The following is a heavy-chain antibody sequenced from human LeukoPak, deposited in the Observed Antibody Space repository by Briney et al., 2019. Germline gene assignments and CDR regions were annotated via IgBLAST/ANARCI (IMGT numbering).Heavy chain of an antibody. CDR3: AREAVAGRSGDDY. Sequence: SVKVSCKASGGTFSSYAISWVRQAPGQGLEWMGGIIPIFGTANYAQKFQGRVTNTADESTSTAYMELSSLRSEDTAVYYCAREAVAGRSGDDYWGQGTLVTVSS. J-gene: IGHJ4*02. CDR1: GGTFSSYA. CDR2: IIPIFGTA. D-gene: IGHD6-19*01. V-gene: IGHV1-69*01.